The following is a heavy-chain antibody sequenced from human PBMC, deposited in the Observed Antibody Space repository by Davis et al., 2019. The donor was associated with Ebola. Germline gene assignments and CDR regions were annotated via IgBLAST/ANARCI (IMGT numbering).Heavy chain of an antibody. D-gene: IGHD6-13*01. CDR2: FGGAAGGP. J-gene: IGHJ6*02. Sequence: GESLKISCAASGFTFSTYAINWVRQAPGKGLEWVSAFGGAAGGPNYASSVKGRFTISRDDSKNTAYLEMNRLRAEDTAIYFCAKSGQQLVGGIDYYFGMDVWGQGTTVSVSS. CDR3: AKSGQQLVGGIDYYFGMDV. CDR1: GFTFSTYA. V-gene: IGHV3-23*01.